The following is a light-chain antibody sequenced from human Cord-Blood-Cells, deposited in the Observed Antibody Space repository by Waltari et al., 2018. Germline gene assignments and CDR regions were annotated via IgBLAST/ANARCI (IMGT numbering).Light chain of an antibody. CDR2: YKSDSDK. CDR1: SGINVGTYR. V-gene: IGLV5-45*02. Sequence: SLTCTLRSGINVGTYRIYWYQQKPGSPPQYLLRYKSDSDKQQGSGVPSRFSGSKDASANAGILLISGLQSEDEADYYCMIWHSSAWVFGGGTKLTVL. J-gene: IGLJ3*02. CDR3: MIWHSSAWV.